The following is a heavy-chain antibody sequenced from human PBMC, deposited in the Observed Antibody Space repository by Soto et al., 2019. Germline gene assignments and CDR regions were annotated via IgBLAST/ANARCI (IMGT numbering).Heavy chain of an antibody. D-gene: IGHD5-18*01. V-gene: IGHV1-69*01. J-gene: IGHJ6*02. CDR2: IIPIFGTA. CDR3: ASGLSVEIDTAVAYYYGMDV. Sequence: QVQLVQSGAEVKKPGSSVKVSCKASGGTFSSYAISWVRQAPGQGLEWMGGIIPIFGTANYAQKFQGRVTITADESTSTAYMERSSLRSEDTAVYYCASGLSVEIDTAVAYYYGMDVWGQGTTVTVSS. CDR1: GGTFSSYA.